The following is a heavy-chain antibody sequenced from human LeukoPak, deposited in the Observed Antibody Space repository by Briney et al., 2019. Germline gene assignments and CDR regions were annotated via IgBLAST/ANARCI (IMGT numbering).Heavy chain of an antibody. CDR2: IKHDGSGP. CDR1: GFTFITYW. V-gene: IGHV3-7*01. CDR3: ARAREITVSGTDYFDY. J-gene: IGHJ4*02. Sequence: GGSLGLSCAASGFTFITYWMTWVRQAPGKGLEWVANIKHDGSGPSYLDSVKGRFTISRDNARNSLSLQMSSLRAEDTAVYYCARAREITVSGTDYFDYWGQGSLVTVSS. D-gene: IGHD6-19*01.